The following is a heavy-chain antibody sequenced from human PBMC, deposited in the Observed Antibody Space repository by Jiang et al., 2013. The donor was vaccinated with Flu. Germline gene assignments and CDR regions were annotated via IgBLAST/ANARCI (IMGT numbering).Heavy chain of an antibody. CDR2: IKSTPDGGSS. D-gene: IGHD7-27*01. CDR3: ATVRNVGNWGYYY. J-gene: IGHJ4*02. CDR1: GFTFSDAW. V-gene: IGHV3-15*01. Sequence: QLVESGGGLVKPGGSLRLSCAASGFTFSDAWMSWVRQAPGKGLEWVGRIKSTPDGGSSVYAAPAQGRFTISREDSRNTLYLQMNSLKTEDTAVYYCATVRNVGNWGYYYWGQGTLVTVSP.